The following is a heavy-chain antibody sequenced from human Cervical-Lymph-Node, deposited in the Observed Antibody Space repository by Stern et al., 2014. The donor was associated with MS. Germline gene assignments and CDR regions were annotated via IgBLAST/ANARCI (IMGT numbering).Heavy chain of an antibody. CDR3: ARSHDYYALDV. J-gene: IGHJ6*02. CDR1: GDTLSIYG. CDR2: IIPIFRTT. Sequence: QDQLVQSGAEVKKPGSSVKVSCRAPGDTLSIYGISWVRQAPGQGLQSLGTIIPIFRTTHYAQQFQGRLPITADESTSTAYMELSGLRSEDTAIYYCARSHDYYALDVWGQGTTVIVSS. V-gene: IGHV1-69*15.